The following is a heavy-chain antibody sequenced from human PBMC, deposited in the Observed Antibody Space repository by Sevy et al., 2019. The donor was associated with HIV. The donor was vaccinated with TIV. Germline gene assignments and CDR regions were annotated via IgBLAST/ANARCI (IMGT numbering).Heavy chain of an antibody. CDR1: GFSLNNYW. J-gene: IGHJ4*02. D-gene: IGHD6-13*01. V-gene: IGHV3-7*01. Sequence: GGSLRLSCVASGFSLNNYWMNWVRPAPGKGLEWVANINQEGIVKYYVDSVRGRFTISRDNARNLVFLQMSSLRVDDSALYYCVKAIAKDGSFWGQGTLVTVSS. CDR2: INQEGIVK. CDR3: VKAIAKDGSF.